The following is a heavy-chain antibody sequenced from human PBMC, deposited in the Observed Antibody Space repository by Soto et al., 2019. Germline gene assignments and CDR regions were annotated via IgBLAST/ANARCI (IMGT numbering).Heavy chain of an antibody. CDR2: INTYNGNT. D-gene: IGHD3-16*01. CDR1: GYTFTSYG. J-gene: IGHJ6*02. CDR3: AMVDVYVTTSPQDV. V-gene: IGHV1-18*01. Sequence: QVQLVQSGAEVKNPGASVKVSCKTSGYTFTSYGIGWARQAPGQGLEWMGWINTYNGNTNYAQNLQGRVTLTTDTSTSPAYMELRSLRSNDPAIYYCAMVDVYVTTSPQDVWGQGTTVTVSS.